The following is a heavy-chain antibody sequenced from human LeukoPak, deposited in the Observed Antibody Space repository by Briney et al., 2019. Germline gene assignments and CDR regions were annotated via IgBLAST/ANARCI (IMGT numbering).Heavy chain of an antibody. Sequence: SGGSLRLSCAVSEFSVSSNYMNWVRQATGKGLEGVSVIYSGGATYYADSVRGRFTISRDNSKNMVSLQMTSLGAEDTAVYYCARGRFSGPDDYWGQGTLVTVSS. J-gene: IGHJ4*02. V-gene: IGHV3-53*01. D-gene: IGHD6-19*01. CDR3: ARGRFSGPDDY. CDR2: IYSGGAT. CDR1: EFSVSSNY.